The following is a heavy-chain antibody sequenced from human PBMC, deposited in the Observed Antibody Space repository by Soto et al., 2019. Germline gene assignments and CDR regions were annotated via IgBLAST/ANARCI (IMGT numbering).Heavy chain of an antibody. CDR1: GGSINSRNYY. Sequence: SDTLSLTCTVSGGSINSRNYYWGWIRQLPGKGLEWIASIYYTGSTYYNPSLKSRVTISVDTSKNQFSLKLSSVTAADTAVYYCATLLYYDSNGYYFPSKLDVWGQGTTVT. J-gene: IGHJ6*02. CDR3: ATLLYYDSNGYYFPSKLDV. V-gene: IGHV4-39*01. CDR2: IYYTGST. D-gene: IGHD3-22*01.